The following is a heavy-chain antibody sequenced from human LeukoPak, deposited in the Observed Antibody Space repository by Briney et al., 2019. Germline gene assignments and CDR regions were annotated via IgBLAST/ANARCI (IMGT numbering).Heavy chain of an antibody. V-gene: IGHV3-21*01. Sequence: GGSLRLSCAASGFTFSSYSMNWVRQAPGKGLEWVSSISSSSSYIYYADSVKGRFTISRDNAKNSLYLQMNSLRAEDAAVYYCARPRPYYGSGRRPFDYWGQGTLVTVSS. D-gene: IGHD3-10*01. CDR1: GFTFSSYS. CDR3: ARPRPYYGSGRRPFDY. J-gene: IGHJ4*02. CDR2: ISSSSSYI.